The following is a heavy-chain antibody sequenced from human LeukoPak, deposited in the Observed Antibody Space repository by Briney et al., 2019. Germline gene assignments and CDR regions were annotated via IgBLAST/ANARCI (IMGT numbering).Heavy chain of an antibody. Sequence: GGSLRLSCVASGFTFSNYWMHWVRQAPGKGLEWVSRLNGEASSADYADSVKGRFTISRDNAKNTLYLQMKSLRAEDTAVYYCARVGATTFYWGRGTLVTVSS. J-gene: IGHJ4*02. D-gene: IGHD1-26*01. CDR3: ARVGATTFY. CDR1: GFTFSNYW. V-gene: IGHV3-74*01. CDR2: LNGEASSA.